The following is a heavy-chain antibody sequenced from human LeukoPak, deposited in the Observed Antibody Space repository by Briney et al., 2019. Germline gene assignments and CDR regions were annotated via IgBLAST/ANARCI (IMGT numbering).Heavy chain of an antibody. Sequence: SVKVSCKASGFTFTSSAVQWVRQARGQRLEWIGWIVVGSGNTNYAQKFQERVIITRDMSTSTAYMELSSLRSEDTAVYYCAAFEEGAVAGVDYWGQGTLVTVSS. CDR3: AAFEEGAVAGVDY. CDR2: IVVGSGNT. J-gene: IGHJ4*02. V-gene: IGHV1-58*01. D-gene: IGHD6-19*01. CDR1: GFTFTSSA.